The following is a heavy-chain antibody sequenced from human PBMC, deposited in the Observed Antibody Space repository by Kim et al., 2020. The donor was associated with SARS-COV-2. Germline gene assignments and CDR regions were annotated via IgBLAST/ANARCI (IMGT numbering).Heavy chain of an antibody. CDR2: ISWNSGSI. D-gene: IGHD3-10*01. CDR3: AKDMKVIPPWYFDL. J-gene: IGHJ2*01. V-gene: IGHV3-9*01. CDR1: GFTFGDYA. Sequence: GGSLRLSCAASGFTFGDYAMHWVRQAPGKGLEWVSGISWNSGSIGYADSVKGRFTISRDNAKNSLYLQMNSLRAEDTALYYCAKDMKVIPPWYFDLWGRGTLVTVSS.